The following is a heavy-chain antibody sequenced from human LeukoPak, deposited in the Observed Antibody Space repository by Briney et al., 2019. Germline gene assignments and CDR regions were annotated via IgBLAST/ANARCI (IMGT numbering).Heavy chain of an antibody. CDR2: ISGSGGST. CDR1: GFRFSSYA. J-gene: IGHJ4*02. D-gene: IGHD3-22*01. Sequence: GSLRLSCAASGFRFSSYAMNWVRQAPGKGLEWVSAISGSGGSTYYADSVKGRFTISRDNSKNTLYLQMNSLRAEDTAVYYCAKDSGDDSSGYYSYFDYWGQGTLVTVSS. CDR3: AKDSGDDSSGYYSYFDY. V-gene: IGHV3-23*01.